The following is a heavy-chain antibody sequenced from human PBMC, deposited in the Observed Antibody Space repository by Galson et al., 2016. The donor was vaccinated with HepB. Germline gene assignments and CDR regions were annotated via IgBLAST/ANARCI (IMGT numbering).Heavy chain of an antibody. J-gene: IGHJ4*02. CDR1: GFTFATYP. D-gene: IGHD3-16*02. Sequence: SLRLSCAASGFTFATYPSHWVRQAPGRGLEWVAIMSNDGSQKYYADSVNGRFTISRDNSRNTLYLQMNSLTTEDTALYYCARALIDGWHNFDSWGQGSLVVVSS. CDR2: MSNDGSQK. V-gene: IGHV3-30*04. CDR3: ARALIDGWHNFDS.